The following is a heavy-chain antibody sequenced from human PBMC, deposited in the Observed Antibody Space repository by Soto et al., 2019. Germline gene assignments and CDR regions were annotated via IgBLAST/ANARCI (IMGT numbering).Heavy chain of an antibody. Sequence: ASVKVSCKASGYTFTSYDINWVRQATGQGLEWMGWMNPNSGNTGYAQKFQGRVTMTRNTSISTAYMELSSLRSEDTAVYYCARGSDYYDFWSGYFGYYYYYGMDVWGQGTTVTVSS. V-gene: IGHV1-8*02. CDR2: MNPNSGNT. D-gene: IGHD3-3*01. J-gene: IGHJ6*02. CDR1: GYTFTSYD. CDR3: ARGSDYYDFWSGYFGYYYYYGMDV.